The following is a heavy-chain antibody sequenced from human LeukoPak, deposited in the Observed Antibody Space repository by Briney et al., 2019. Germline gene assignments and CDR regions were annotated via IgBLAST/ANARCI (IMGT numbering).Heavy chain of an antibody. CDR1: SGSISSYY. J-gene: IGHJ6*03. D-gene: IGHD5-18*01. CDR3: ASVEERLGGYSYGYYYYMDV. CDR2: IYYSGST. V-gene: IGHV4-59*12. Sequence: SETLSLTCTVSSGSISSYYWSWIRQPPGKGLEWIGYIYYSGSTNYNPSLKSRVTISVDTSKNQFSLQLNSVTPEDTAVYYCASVEERLGGYSYGYYYYMDVWGKGTTVTVSS.